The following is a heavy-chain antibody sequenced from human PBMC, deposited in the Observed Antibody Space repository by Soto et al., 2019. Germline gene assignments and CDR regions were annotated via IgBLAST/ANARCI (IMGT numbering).Heavy chain of an antibody. D-gene: IGHD3-22*01. CDR1: GYSFAGYW. J-gene: IGHJ4*02. CDR3: ARQIYDSDTGPNFQYYFDS. V-gene: IGHV5-10-1*01. Sequence: VESLKISCKGSGYSFAGYWITCFLQEAGKGLEWMGRIDPSDSQTYYSPSFRGHVTISVTKSITTVFLQWSSLRASDTAMYYCARQIYDSDTGPNFQYYFDSWGQGAPVTVSS. CDR2: IDPSDSQT.